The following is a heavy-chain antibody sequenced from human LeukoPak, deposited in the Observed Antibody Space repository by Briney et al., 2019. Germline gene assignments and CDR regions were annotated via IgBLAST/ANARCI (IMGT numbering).Heavy chain of an antibody. J-gene: IGHJ5*02. CDR2: IVVGSGNT. Sequence: ASVKVSCKASGFTFSSSTVQWVRQARGQRLEWIGWIVVGSGNTNYAQKFQERVTITRDMSTSTAYMELSSLRSEDTAVYYCAADLTASSTRRFDPWGQGTLVTVSS. CDR3: AADLTASSTRRFDP. CDR1: GFTFSSST. D-gene: IGHD2-2*01. V-gene: IGHV1-58*01.